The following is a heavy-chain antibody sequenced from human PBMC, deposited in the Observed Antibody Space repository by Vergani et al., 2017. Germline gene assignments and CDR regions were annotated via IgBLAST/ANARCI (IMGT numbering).Heavy chain of an antibody. V-gene: IGHV3-9*01. J-gene: IGHJ4*02. Sequence: EVQLVESGGGLVQPGRSLRLLCAASGFTFDDYAMHWVPQAPGKGLEWVSGISWNRGSIGYADSVKGRFTISRDNAKNSLYLQMNSLRAEDTALYYCAKDSGSSTSCLIDYWGQGTLVTVSS. D-gene: IGHD2-2*01. CDR2: ISWNRGSI. CDR3: AKDSGSSTSCLIDY. CDR1: GFTFDDYA.